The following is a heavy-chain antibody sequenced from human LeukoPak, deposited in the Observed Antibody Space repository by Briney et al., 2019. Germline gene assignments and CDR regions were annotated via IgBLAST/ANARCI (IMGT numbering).Heavy chain of an antibody. V-gene: IGHV1-69*13. D-gene: IGHD5-24*01. CDR3: ARDGGDGYNDFDY. J-gene: IGHJ4*02. CDR1: GGTFSSYA. Sequence: SVKVSCKASGGTFSSYAISWVRQDPGQGLEWMGGIIPIFGTANYAQKFQGRVTITADESTSTAYMELSSLRSEDTAVYYCARDGGDGYNDFDYWGQGTLVTVSS. CDR2: IIPIFGTA.